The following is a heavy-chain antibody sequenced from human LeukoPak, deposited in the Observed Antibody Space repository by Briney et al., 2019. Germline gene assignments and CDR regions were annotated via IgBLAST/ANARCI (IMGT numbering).Heavy chain of an antibody. CDR1: GYSFTSYW. CDR3: ARIQLWPSPVFDP. Sequence: GESLKISCKGSGYSFTSYWIGWVRQMPGKGLEWMGIIYPGDSDTRYSPSFQGQVIISADKSISTAYLQWSSLKASDTAVYYCARIQLWPSPVFDPWGQGTLVTVSS. D-gene: IGHD5-18*01. J-gene: IGHJ5*02. V-gene: IGHV5-51*01. CDR2: IYPGDSDT.